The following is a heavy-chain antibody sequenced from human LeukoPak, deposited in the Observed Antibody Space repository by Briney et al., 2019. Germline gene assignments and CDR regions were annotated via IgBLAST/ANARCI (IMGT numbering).Heavy chain of an antibody. CDR3: ARVDYDSSGYYYNYYYGMDV. V-gene: IGHV1-18*01. Sequence: ASVNVSCKASGYTFTSYGISWVRQAPGQGLEWMGWISAYNGNTNYAQKLQGRVTMTTDTSTSTAYMELRSLRSDDTAVYYCARVDYDSSGYYYNYYYGMDVWGQGTTVTVSS. D-gene: IGHD3-22*01. J-gene: IGHJ6*02. CDR2: ISAYNGNT. CDR1: GYTFTSYG.